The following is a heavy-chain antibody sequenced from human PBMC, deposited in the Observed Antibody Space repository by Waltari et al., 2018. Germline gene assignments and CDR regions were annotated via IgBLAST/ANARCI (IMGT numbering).Heavy chain of an antibody. CDR2: MSGSGGST. J-gene: IGHJ3*02. CDR3: AKDVLLWFGEGAFDI. Sequence: EVQLVESGGGLVQPGGSLRLSCAASGFTFSSYAMSWVRQAPGKGLEWVSAMSGSGGSTYYADSVKGRFTISRDNSKNTLCLQRNSLRAEDTAVYYCAKDVLLWFGEGAFDIWGQGTMVTVSS. CDR1: GFTFSSYA. D-gene: IGHD3-10*01. V-gene: IGHV3-23*04.